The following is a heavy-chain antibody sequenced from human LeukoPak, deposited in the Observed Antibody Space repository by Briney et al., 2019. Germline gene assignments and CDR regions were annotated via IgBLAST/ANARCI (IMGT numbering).Heavy chain of an antibody. CDR3: ARSGYGSGRGRRFLDY. CDR1: GGSFSGYY. D-gene: IGHD3-10*01. Sequence: SETLSLTCAVYGGSFSGYYWSWIRQPPGKGLEWIGEINHSGSTSYNPSLKSRVTISVDTSKNQFSLKLSSVTAADTAVYYCARSGYGSGRGRRFLDYWGQGTLVTVSS. J-gene: IGHJ4*02. CDR2: INHSGST. V-gene: IGHV4-34*01.